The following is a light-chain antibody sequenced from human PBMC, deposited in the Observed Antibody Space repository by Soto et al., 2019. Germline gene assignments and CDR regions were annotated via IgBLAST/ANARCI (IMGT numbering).Light chain of an antibody. CDR1: QRLSRY. CDR2: DAS. Sequence: DIQMTQSPSTLSASVGDRVTITCRASQRLSRYLAWYQQKPGEAPKLLIYDASSLQSGAPSRFSGSGSGTEFSLSITGLQPDDLATYYCQYYRGLSSFGPGTKVDIK. V-gene: IGKV1-5*01. CDR3: QYYRGLSS. J-gene: IGKJ3*01.